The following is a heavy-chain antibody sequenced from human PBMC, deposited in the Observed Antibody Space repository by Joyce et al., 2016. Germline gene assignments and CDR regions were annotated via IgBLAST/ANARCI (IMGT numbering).Heavy chain of an antibody. D-gene: IGHD5-18*01. CDR1: GVMFSSYW. CDR2: INQDGSEK. CDR3: AREARMQLTYYYFGLDV. Sequence: EVQLVESGGRLVQPGGSLRLSCAASGVMFSSYWMIWVRQAPGKGLEWVANINQDGSEKNYVYSVKGRFTISRDNAKKSLYLQMNSLRAEDTAVYYCAREARMQLTYYYFGLDVWGQGTTVVVSS. V-gene: IGHV3-7*01. J-gene: IGHJ6*02.